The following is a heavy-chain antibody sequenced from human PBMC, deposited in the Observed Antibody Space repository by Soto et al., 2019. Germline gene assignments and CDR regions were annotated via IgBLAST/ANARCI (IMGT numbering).Heavy chain of an antibody. V-gene: IGHV3-23*01. Sequence: EVQLLESGGGLVQPGGSLRLSCAASGFTFSSYAMSWVRQAPGKGLEWVSLISGDGGNTYYADSVRGRFTISRDNSKNTLYLQTNSLRAEDTAIYYCAKGPSSGYGSSWFDYWGQGTLVTVSS. CDR3: AKGPSSGYGSSWFDY. J-gene: IGHJ4*02. CDR2: ISGDGGNT. D-gene: IGHD6-13*01. CDR1: GFTFSSYA.